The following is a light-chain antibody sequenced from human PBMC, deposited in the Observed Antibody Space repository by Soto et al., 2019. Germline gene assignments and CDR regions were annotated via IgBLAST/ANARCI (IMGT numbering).Light chain of an antibody. CDR1: QSVSST. J-gene: IGKJ1*01. CDR3: QQYNNWTPWT. CDR2: GAS. V-gene: IGKV3-15*01. Sequence: IVMTQSPATLYVSPGERATLSCRASQSVSSTLACYHQIPGQAPSLLIYGASTRATGIPARFSGSESGTEFTLTIISLQSADFAVYYCQQYNNWTPWTFGQGTTVEIK.